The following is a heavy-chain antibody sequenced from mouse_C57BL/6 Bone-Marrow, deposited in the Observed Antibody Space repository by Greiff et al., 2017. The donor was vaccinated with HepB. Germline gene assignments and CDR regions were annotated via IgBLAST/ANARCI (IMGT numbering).Heavy chain of an antibody. V-gene: IGHV1-64*01. CDR2: IHPNSGST. CDR1: GYTFTSYW. D-gene: IGHD1-1*01. Sequence: VQLQQSGAELVKPGASVKLSCKASGYTFTSYWMHWVKQRPGQGLEWIGMIHPNSGSTNYNEKFKSKATLTVDKSSSTAYMQLSSLTSEDSAVYYCARLGSLYYYAMDYWGQGTSVTVSS. J-gene: IGHJ4*01. CDR3: ARLGSLYYYAMDY.